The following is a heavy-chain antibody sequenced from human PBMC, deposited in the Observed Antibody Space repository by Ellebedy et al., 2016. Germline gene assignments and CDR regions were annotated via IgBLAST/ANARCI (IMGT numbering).Heavy chain of an antibody. D-gene: IGHD2/OR15-2a*01. V-gene: IGHV6-1*01. Sequence: ISSDTSKNQFSLQLNSVTPEDTAVYYCARGSYFLGYFDYWGQGTLVTVSS. J-gene: IGHJ4*02. CDR3: ARGSYFLGYFDY.